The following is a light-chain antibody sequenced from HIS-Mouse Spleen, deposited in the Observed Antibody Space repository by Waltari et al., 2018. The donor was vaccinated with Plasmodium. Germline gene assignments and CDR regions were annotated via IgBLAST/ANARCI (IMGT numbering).Light chain of an antibody. CDR3: QQSYSTPPFT. CDR1: QSISSY. Sequence: DIQMTQSPSSLSASVVDRVTITCRASQSISSYLNWYQQKPGKAPKLLIYAASSLQSGVSSRFSGSGSGTDFTLTISSLQPEDFATYYCQQSYSTPPFTFGPGTKVDIK. CDR2: AAS. J-gene: IGKJ3*01. V-gene: IGKV1-39*01.